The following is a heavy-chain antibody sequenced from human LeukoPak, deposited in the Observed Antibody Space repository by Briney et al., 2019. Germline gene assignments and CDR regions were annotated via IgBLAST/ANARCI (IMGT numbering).Heavy chain of an antibody. CDR2: IGTGGSPI. CDR3: ASFYDRSGRDY. D-gene: IGHD3-22*01. J-gene: IGHJ4*02. CDR1: AFTFISYE. V-gene: IGHV3-48*03. Sequence: GGSLRLSCAASAFTFISYEMNCVRQAPGKGLEWVSYIGTGGSPISYADSVKGRFTVSRDNPKNSLYPQMNSLRAEDTAVYYCASFYDRSGRDYWGQGTLVTVSS.